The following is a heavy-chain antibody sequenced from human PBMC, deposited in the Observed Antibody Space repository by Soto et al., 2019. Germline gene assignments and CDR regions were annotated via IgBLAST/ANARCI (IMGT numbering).Heavy chain of an antibody. Sequence: SETLSLTCAVYGGSFSGYYWSWIRQPPGKGLEWIGEINHSGSTNYNPSLKSRVTISVDTSKNQFALKLSSVTAADTAVYYCARRRPYYYYYGMDVWGQGTTVTVSS. CDR1: GGSFSGYY. V-gene: IGHV4-34*01. J-gene: IGHJ6*02. CDR2: INHSGST. CDR3: ARRRPYYYYYGMDV.